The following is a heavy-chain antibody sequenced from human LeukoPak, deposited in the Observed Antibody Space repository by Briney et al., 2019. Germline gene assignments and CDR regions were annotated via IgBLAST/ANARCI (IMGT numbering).Heavy chain of an antibody. CDR2: IYYSGST. CDR3: TRDRGPMSYFDY. J-gene: IGHJ4*02. D-gene: IGHD3-10*02. Sequence: SETLFLTCTVSGGSISTYYWSWIRQPPGKGLEWIGYIYYSGSTNYNPSLKSRVTISVDTSKNQFSLKLSSVTAADTAVYYCTRDRGPMSYFDYWGQGTLATVSS. CDR1: GGSISTYY. V-gene: IGHV4-59*01.